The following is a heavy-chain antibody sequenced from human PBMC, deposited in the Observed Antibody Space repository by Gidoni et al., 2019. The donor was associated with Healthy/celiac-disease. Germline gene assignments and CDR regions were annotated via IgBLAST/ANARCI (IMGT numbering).Heavy chain of an antibody. CDR1: GFPHSPSVVG. J-gene: IGHJ5*02. V-gene: IGHV2-5*02. CDR3: AHSFITSIAADAFDT. CDR2: IYWDDDK. D-gene: IGHD6-25*01. Sequence: HITLKESVPTPAKPTQPLTLTCTFSGFPHSPSVVGVGWIRQPPGKALEWLALIYWDDDKRYSPTLKRRLTITKDTTKIQVVLTMANMDPVDTATYYCAHSFITSIAADAFDTWGQGTLVTVSS.